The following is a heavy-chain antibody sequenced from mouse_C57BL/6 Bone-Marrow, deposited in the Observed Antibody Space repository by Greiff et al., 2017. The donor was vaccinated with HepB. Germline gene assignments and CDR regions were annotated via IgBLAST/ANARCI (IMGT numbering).Heavy chain of an antibody. J-gene: IGHJ1*03. D-gene: IGHD1-1*01. CDR3: TRYYGSSYGWYFDV. CDR2: IRNKANNHAT. V-gene: IGHV6-6*01. Sequence: DVKLQESGGGLVQPGGSMKLSCAASGFTFSDAWMDWVRQSPEKGLEWVAEIRNKANNHATYYAESVKGRFTISRDDSKSSVYLQMNSLRAEDTGIYYCTRYYGSSYGWYFDVWGTGTTVTVSS. CDR1: GFTFSDAW.